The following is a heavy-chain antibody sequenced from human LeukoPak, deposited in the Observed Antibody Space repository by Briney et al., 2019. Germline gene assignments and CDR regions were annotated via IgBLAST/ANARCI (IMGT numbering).Heavy chain of an antibody. V-gene: IGHV3-21*01. CDR1: GFTFSSYA. CDR3: ARLSSGGRADGAFDI. D-gene: IGHD6-19*01. CDR2: ISSSSSYI. Sequence: PGGSLRLSCAASGFTFSSYAMSWVRQAPGKGLEWVSSISSSSSYIYYADSVKGRFTISRDNAKNSLYLQMNSLRAEDTAVYYCARLSSGGRADGAFDIWGQGTMVAVSS. J-gene: IGHJ3*02.